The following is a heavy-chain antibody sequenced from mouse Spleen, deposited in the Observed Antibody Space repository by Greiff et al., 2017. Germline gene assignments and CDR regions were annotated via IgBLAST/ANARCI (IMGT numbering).Heavy chain of an antibody. CDR1: RFTFSSYA. J-gene: IGHJ3*01. CDR2: ISSGGSYT. Sequence: EVMLVESGGGLVKPGGSLKLSCAASRFTFSSYAMSWVRQTPEKRLEWVATISSGGSYTYYPDSVKGRFTISRDNAKNTLYLQMSSLRSEDTAMYYCARQDYGGLFAYWGQGTLVTVSA. D-gene: IGHD1-1*01. V-gene: IGHV5-9-1*01. CDR3: ARQDYGGLFAY.